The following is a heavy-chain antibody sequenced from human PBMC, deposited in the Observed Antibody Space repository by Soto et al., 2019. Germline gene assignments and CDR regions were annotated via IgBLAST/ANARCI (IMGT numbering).Heavy chain of an antibody. CDR1: GGSISSSSYY. CDR2: IYYSGST. J-gene: IGHJ4*02. D-gene: IGHD3-10*01. V-gene: IGHV4-39*01. Sequence: QLHLQEAGPGLVKPSETLSLTCTVSGGSISSSSYYWGWIRQPPGKGLEWIGSIYYSGSTYYNPSRRCRVIIAVDTSKNQFSLMRSSGTAADTAVYYCASRGTAGKDHWGQGTLVTVSS. CDR3: ASRGTAGKDH.